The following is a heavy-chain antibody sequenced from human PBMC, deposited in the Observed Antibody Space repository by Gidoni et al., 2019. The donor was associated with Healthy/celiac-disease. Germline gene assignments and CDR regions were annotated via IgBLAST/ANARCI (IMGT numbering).Heavy chain of an antibody. V-gene: IGHV3-30*03. CDR2: ISDDGNNK. Sequence: QVQLVESGGGVVQPGTSLRLSCEASGFTFSTYGMHWVRQAPGKGLEWVAVISDDGNNKYYADSVKGRFTISRDNSKNTLYLQMNSLRAEDTAVYYCATEGELLVRGVIRDYWGQGTLVTVSS. CDR1: GFTFSTYG. D-gene: IGHD3-10*01. J-gene: IGHJ4*02. CDR3: ATEGELLVRGVIRDY.